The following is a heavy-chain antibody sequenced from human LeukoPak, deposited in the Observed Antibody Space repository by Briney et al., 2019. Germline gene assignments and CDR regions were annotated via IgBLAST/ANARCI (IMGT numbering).Heavy chain of an antibody. CDR1: GFTFSNYW. CDR3: ARERGVVPAAWGPDY. J-gene: IGHJ4*02. CDR2: IKQDGSEK. D-gene: IGHD2-2*01. Sequence: PGGSLRLSCVASGFTFSNYWMSWVRQAPGKGLEWVANIKQDGSEKSYVGSVRGRFTISRDNAKNSLYLQMNSPRAEDTAVYYCARERGVVPAAWGPDYWGQGTLVTVSS. V-gene: IGHV3-7*01.